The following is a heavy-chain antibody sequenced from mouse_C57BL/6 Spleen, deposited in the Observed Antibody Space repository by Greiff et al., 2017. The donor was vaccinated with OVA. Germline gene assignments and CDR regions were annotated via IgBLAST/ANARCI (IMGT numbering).Heavy chain of an antibody. CDR2: INPNNGGT. CDR1: GYTFTDYY. CDR3: ARRRDYYGSSLAY. V-gene: IGHV1-26*01. J-gene: IGHJ3*01. D-gene: IGHD1-1*01. Sequence: EVQLQQSGPELVKPGASVKISCKASGYTFTDYYMNWVKQSHGKSLEWIGDINPNNGGTSYNQKFKGKATLTVDKSSSTAYMELRSLTSEDSAVYYCARRRDYYGSSLAYWGQGTLVTVSA.